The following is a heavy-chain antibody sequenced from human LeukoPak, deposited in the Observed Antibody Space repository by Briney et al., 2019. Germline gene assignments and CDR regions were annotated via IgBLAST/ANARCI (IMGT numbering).Heavy chain of an antibody. CDR2: ISSSSSYI. Sequence: TGGSLRLSCAASGFTFSSYSMNWVRQAPGKGLEWVSSISSSSSYIYYADSVKGRFTISRDNARNSLYLQMDSLRVEDTAVYYCGKHQNGQRTLDYWGQGTLVTVSS. CDR3: GKHQNGQRTLDY. D-gene: IGHD2-8*01. CDR1: GFTFSSYS. J-gene: IGHJ4*02. V-gene: IGHV3-21*01.